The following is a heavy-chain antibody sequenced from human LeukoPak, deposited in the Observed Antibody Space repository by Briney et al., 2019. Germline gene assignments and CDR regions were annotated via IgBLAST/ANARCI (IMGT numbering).Heavy chain of an antibody. D-gene: IGHD5-18*01. CDR3: ATDSGYIYGSSSY. V-gene: IGHV3-11*06. CDR2: ITSSSDYT. Sequence: PGGSPRLSCAASGFTFSDSYMSWIRQAPGKGLEWVSYITSSSDYTSYVDSVKGRFTISRDNAKNSLYLQVNSLRAEDTAVYYCATDSGYIYGSSSYWGQGTLVTVSS. J-gene: IGHJ4*02. CDR1: GFTFSDSY.